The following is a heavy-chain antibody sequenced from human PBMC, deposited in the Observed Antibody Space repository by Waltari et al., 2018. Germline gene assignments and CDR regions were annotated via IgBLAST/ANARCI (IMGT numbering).Heavy chain of an antibody. CDR1: GYTFTSYA. Sequence: QVQLVQSGAEVKKPGASVKVSCKASGYTFTSYAMHWVRQAPGQGLEWMGGIIPIFGTANYAQKFQGRVTITADESTSTAYMELSSLRSEDTAVYYCALGEGGYYARLDYWGQGTLVTVSS. J-gene: IGHJ4*02. V-gene: IGHV1-69*13. CDR2: IIPIFGTA. CDR3: ALGEGGYYARLDY. D-gene: IGHD3-22*01.